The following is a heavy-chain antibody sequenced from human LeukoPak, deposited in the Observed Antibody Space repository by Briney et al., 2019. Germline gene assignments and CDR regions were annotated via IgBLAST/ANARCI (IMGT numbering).Heavy chain of an antibody. V-gene: IGHV3-53*01. Sequence: PGGSLRLSCAASGFTVSSNYMSWVRQAPGKGLEWVSVIYSGGSTYYADSVKGRFTISRDAAKNTLYLQMNSLRAEDTAVYYCARDLQWLVRDYYYYYGMDVWGQGTTVTVSS. CDR1: GFTVSSNY. CDR3: ARDLQWLVRDYYYYYGMDV. CDR2: IYSGGST. J-gene: IGHJ6*02. D-gene: IGHD6-19*01.